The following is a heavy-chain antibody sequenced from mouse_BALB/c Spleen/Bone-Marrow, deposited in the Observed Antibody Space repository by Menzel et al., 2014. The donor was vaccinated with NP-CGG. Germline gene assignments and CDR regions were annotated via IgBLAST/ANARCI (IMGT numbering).Heavy chain of an antibody. J-gene: IGHJ2*01. CDR3: ARGNYYGNLDY. CDR2: TNPNSRTI. V-gene: IGHV4-1*02. D-gene: IGHD2-1*01. CDR1: GFDFRRFW. Sequence: EVQGVESGGGLVQPGGSLKLSCAASGFDFRRFWMSWVRQAPGKGLQWIGETNPNSRTINYTPSLKAKFIISRDNAKNTLYLQMSKVRSEDTALYYCARGNYYGNLDYWGQGTTLTVSS.